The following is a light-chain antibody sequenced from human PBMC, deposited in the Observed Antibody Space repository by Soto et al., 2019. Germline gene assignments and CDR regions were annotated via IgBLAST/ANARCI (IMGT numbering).Light chain of an antibody. CDR3: SSFVGPYTYV. Sequence: QSALTQPRSVSGSPGQSVTISCTGTSSDVGAYDYVSWYQHHPGKAPKVINYDVSKRPSGVPDRFSGSKSGNTASLTISGLQAEDEADYYCSSFVGPYTYVFGTGTKLTVL. V-gene: IGLV2-11*01. CDR1: SSDVGAYDY. J-gene: IGLJ1*01. CDR2: DVS.